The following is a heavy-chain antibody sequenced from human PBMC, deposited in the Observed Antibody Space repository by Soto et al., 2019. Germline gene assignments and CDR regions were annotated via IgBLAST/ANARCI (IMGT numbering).Heavy chain of an antibody. V-gene: IGHV3-23*01. CDR1: GFTFAKYA. CDR3: PKGCMSSVTSSYY. J-gene: IGHJ4*02. D-gene: IGHD2-21*02. Sequence: EMQLLESGGGFVQPGGSLRLSCAASGFTFAKYAMSWVRQGTGKGLEGVSAITASGGSRIYAGSVKGMFTICRENSDDTREVNMNSLGVQDTAMYFCPKGCMSSVTSSYYWRQATIVTGSS. CDR2: ITASGGSR.